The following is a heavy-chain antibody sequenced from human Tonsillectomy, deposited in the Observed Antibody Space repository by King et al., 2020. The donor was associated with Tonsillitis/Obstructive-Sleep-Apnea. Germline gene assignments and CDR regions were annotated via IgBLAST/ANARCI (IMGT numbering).Heavy chain of an antibody. Sequence: VQLVESGGGLVQPGESLRLSCAGSGFTFSNYDMSWVRQAPGKGLEWVSIMRGDGGETSYADSVKGRFTISRDNSNSTLYLQMNSLRAEDTAVYYCAKRHDFWSGPHKYFHHWGQGTLVIVSS. J-gene: IGHJ1*01. D-gene: IGHD3-3*01. V-gene: IGHV3-23*04. CDR2: MRGDGGET. CDR3: AKRHDFWSGPHKYFHH. CDR1: GFTFSNYD.